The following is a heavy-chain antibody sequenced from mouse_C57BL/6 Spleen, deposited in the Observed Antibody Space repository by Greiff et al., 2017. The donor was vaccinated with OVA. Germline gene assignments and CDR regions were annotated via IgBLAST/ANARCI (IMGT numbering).Heavy chain of an antibody. V-gene: IGHV1-64*01. J-gene: IGHJ4*01. CDR1: GYTFTSYW. CDR3: ARTAVLGYAMDY. Sequence: QVQLKQPGAELVKPGASVKLSCKASGYTFTSYWMHWVKQRPGQGLEWIGMIHPNSGSTNYNEKFKSKATLTVDKSSSTAYMQLSSLTSEDSAVYYCARTAVLGYAMDYWGQGTSVTVSS. CDR2: IHPNSGST.